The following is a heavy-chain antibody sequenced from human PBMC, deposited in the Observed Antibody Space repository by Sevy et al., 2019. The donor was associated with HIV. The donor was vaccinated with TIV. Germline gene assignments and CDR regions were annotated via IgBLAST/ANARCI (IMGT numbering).Heavy chain of an antibody. CDR1: GFTFDDYA. Sequence: GGSLRLSCAASGFTFDDYAMHWVRQAPGKGLEWVSGISWNSGSIGYADSVKGRFTISRDNAKNSLYLQMNSLRAEDTALYYCAKDKRDSYSSGRRGNYFDYWGQGTLVTVSS. CDR2: ISWNSGSI. D-gene: IGHD6-19*01. J-gene: IGHJ4*02. V-gene: IGHV3-9*01. CDR3: AKDKRDSYSSGRRGNYFDY.